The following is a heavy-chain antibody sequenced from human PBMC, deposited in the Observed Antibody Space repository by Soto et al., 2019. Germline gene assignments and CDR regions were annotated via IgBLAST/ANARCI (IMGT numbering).Heavy chain of an antibody. CDR3: ARLHVRGVIMGLDYYYGMDV. Sequence: QLQLQESGPGLVKPSETLSLTCTVSGGSISSSSYYWGWIRQPPGKGLEWIGSIYYSGSTYYNPSLKSRVTISVDTSKNQFSLKLSSVTAADTAVYYCARLHVRGVIMGLDYYYGMDVWGQGTTVTVSS. J-gene: IGHJ6*02. CDR1: GGSISSSSYY. D-gene: IGHD3-10*01. CDR2: IYYSGST. V-gene: IGHV4-39*01.